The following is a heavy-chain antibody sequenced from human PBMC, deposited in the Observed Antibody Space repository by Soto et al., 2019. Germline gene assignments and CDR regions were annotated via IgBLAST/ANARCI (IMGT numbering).Heavy chain of an antibody. CDR1: GFTHSSYA. J-gene: IGHJ4*02. D-gene: IGHD3-22*01. V-gene: IGHV3-23*01. CDR3: AKVQSPISMIVVVTHFYFDY. CDR2: ISASGGST. Sequence: PGGSLRLSCAASGFTHSSYAMSWVRQAPGKGLEWVSAISASGGSTYYADSVKGRFTISRDNSRNTRYLQMNSLRAEDTAVYYCAKVQSPISMIVVVTHFYFDYWGQGTLVTVSS.